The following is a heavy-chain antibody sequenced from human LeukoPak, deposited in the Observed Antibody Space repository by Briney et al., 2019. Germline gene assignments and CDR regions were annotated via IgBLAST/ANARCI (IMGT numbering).Heavy chain of an antibody. CDR2: IYYSGST. Sequence: SETLSLTCTVSGGSISSYYWSWIWQPPGKGLEWIGYIYYSGSTNYNPSLKSRVTISVDTSKNQFSLKLSSVTAADTAVYYCARDQTQGYFDYWGQGTLVTVSS. CDR1: GGSISSYY. V-gene: IGHV4-59*01. CDR3: ARDQTQGYFDY. J-gene: IGHJ4*02.